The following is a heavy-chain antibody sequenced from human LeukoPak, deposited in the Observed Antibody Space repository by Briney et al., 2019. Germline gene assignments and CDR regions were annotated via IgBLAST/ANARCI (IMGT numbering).Heavy chain of an antibody. CDR2: IYSGGST. Sequence: GGSLRLSCAASGFTVSSNYMSWVRQAPGKGLEWASVIYSGGSTYYADSVKGRFTISRDSSKNTLYLQMNSLRAEDTAVYYCARDTLGYCSGGSCYDLYYYYYGMDVWGQGTTVTVSS. D-gene: IGHD2-15*01. CDR3: ARDTLGYCSGGSCYDLYYYYYGMDV. V-gene: IGHV3-66*01. J-gene: IGHJ6*02. CDR1: GFTVSSNY.